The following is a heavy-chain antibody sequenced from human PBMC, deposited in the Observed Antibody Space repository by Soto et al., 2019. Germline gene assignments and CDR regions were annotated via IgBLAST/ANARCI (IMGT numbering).Heavy chain of an antibody. CDR1: GFTVSSNY. D-gene: IGHD5-12*01. CDR2: IYSGGST. V-gene: IGHV3-66*01. Sequence: GGSLRLSCAASGFTVSSNYMSWVRQAPGKGLEWVSVIYSGGSTYYADSVKGRFTISRDNSKNTLYLQMNSLRAEDTAVYYCAIYSAYETNWFDPWGQGTLVTVSS. CDR3: AIYSAYETNWFDP. J-gene: IGHJ5*02.